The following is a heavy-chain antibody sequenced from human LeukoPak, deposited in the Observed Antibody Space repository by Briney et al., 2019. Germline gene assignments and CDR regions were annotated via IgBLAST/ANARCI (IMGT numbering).Heavy chain of an antibody. CDR1: GYSFTSYS. CDR3: ARPPGSGSYSDAFDT. CDR2: IYPGYSDT. V-gene: IGHV5-51*01. Sequence: GEALHISCKGSGYSFTSYSIGWVRHMPGKGLDGMGIIYPGYSDTRYSPSFQGQVTISADNSISTAYLQWSSLKASDPAMYYCARPPGSGSYSDAFDTWGQRKMVTASS. D-gene: IGHD3-10*01. J-gene: IGHJ3*02.